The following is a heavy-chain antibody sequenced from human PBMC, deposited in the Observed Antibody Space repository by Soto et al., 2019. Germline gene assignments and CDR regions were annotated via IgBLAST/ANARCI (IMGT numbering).Heavy chain of an antibody. V-gene: IGHV1-46*01. J-gene: IGHJ6*02. CDR2: INPSGGST. CDR3: ARDASLITIFGVVIIGHYYYGMDV. Sequence: ASVKVSCKASGYTFTSYYMHWVRQAPGQGLEWMGIINPSGGSTSYAQKFQGRVTMTRDTSTSTVYMELSSLRSEDTAVYYCARDASLITIFGVVIIGHYYYGMDVWGQRTTVTVSS. CDR1: GYTFTSYY. D-gene: IGHD3-3*01.